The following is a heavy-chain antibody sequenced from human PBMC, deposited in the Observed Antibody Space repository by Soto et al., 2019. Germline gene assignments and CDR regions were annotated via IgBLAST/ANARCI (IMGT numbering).Heavy chain of an antibody. D-gene: IGHD6-25*01. V-gene: IGHV1-69*04. CDR1: GGTFSSYT. J-gene: IGHJ3*02. CDR2: IIPIHGIT. CDR3: ARDLNGGIAARDAFAI. Sequence: GASVKVSCKASGGTFSSYTLSWVRQAPGQGLEWMRRIIPIHGITNYAQKFQGRVTMTTDTSTSTAYMELRSLRSDDTAVYYCARDLNGGIAARDAFAIWVQGTMVTVSS.